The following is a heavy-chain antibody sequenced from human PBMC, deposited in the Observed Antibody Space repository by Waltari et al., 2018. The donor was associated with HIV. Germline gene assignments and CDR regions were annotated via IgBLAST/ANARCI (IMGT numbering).Heavy chain of an antibody. CDR2: IWYDGSTK. J-gene: IGHJ6*02. Sequence: QEQLVASGGGVVQPGRSLRLSCAASGFRFSNYGMHWVRQAPGKGLEWVAIIWYDGSTKYYADSVKGRFTISRDNSKNTLYLQMNSLRVEDTAVYYCARDRLATGSGGMDVWGQGTTVTVSS. D-gene: IGHD1-26*01. CDR3: ARDRLATGSGGMDV. CDR1: GFRFSNYG. V-gene: IGHV3-33*01.